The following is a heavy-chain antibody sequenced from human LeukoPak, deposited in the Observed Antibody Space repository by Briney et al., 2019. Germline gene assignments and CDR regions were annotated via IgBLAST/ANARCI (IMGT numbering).Heavy chain of an antibody. Sequence: TGGSLRLSCSASGFTFSSYAMHWVRQAPGKGLEYVSAISSNEGSTYYADSVKGRFAISRDNSKNTLYLQMSSLRAEDTAVYYCVKPYSGSYYSPEYFQHWGQGTLVTVSS. D-gene: IGHD1-26*01. CDR2: ISSNEGST. CDR1: GFTFSSYA. J-gene: IGHJ1*01. CDR3: VKPYSGSYYSPEYFQH. V-gene: IGHV3-64D*09.